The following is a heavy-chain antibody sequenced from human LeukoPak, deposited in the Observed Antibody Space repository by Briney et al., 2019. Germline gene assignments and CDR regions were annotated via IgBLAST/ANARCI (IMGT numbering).Heavy chain of an antibody. D-gene: IGHD5-18*01. V-gene: IGHV3-11*03. Sequence: GGSLRLSCAASGFTFSDYYMSWIRQAPGQGLEWVSYITSSSSYTNYADSVKGRFTISRDNTKNSLYLQMNSLRAEDTAMYYCVRQIRGYSGYFDYWGKGTPVTVSS. J-gene: IGHJ4*02. CDR3: VRQIRGYSGYFDY. CDR1: GFTFSDYY. CDR2: ITSSSSYT.